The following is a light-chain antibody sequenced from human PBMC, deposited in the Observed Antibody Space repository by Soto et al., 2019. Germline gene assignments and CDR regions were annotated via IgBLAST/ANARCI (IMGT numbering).Light chain of an antibody. CDR1: SSDIGNYHL. Sequence: QSVLTQPASVSGSPGQSITISCAGTSSDIGNYHLVSWYQQHPGKAPKLIICEVNKRPSGISDRFSGSKSGNTASLTISGLQAEDEADYYCCSYAGTVAYVFGSGTKVHRP. J-gene: IGLJ1*01. V-gene: IGLV2-23*02. CDR3: CSYAGTVAYV. CDR2: EVN.